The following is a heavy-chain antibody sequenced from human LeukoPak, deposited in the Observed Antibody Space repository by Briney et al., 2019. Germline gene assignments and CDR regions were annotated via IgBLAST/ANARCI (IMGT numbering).Heavy chain of an antibody. CDR1: GFTFSSYA. J-gene: IGHJ5*02. Sequence: GGSLRLSCSASGFTFSSYAMHWVRQAPGKGLEWVAVISYDGSNKYFADSVKGRFTISRDNSKNTLYPQMNGLRAEDTAVYYCAKDGCRITSCHVLVDPWGQGTLVTVSS. D-gene: IGHD2-2*01. V-gene: IGHV3-30*18. CDR3: AKDGCRITSCHVLVDP. CDR2: ISYDGSNK.